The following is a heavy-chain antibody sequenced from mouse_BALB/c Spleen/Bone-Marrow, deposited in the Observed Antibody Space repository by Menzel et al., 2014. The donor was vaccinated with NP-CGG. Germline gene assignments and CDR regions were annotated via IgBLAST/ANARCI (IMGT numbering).Heavy chain of an antibody. CDR3: ASWSTTGAMDY. J-gene: IGHJ4*01. Sequence: EVHLVESGPELVKPGASMRISCRASGYSFTAYTMNWVKQSHGKSLEWIGLINPYNGGTSYNQKFKGKATLTVDKSSSTAYIELLRLTSEGSAVYYCASWSTTGAMDYWGQGTSVTVSS. CDR2: INPYNGGT. V-gene: IGHV1-18*01. CDR1: GYSFTAYT. D-gene: IGHD5-1*01.